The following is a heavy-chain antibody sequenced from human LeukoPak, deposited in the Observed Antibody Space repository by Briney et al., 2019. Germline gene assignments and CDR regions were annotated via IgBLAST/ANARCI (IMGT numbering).Heavy chain of an antibody. CDR1: DYSISSGYY. V-gene: IGHV4-38-2*02. D-gene: IGHD2-15*01. CDR2: IYHSGST. CDR3: ARDRGWSDAFDI. Sequence: KPPETLSLTCTVSDYSISSGYYCGWIRQPPGKGLEWIGTIYHSGSTYYNPSLKSRVTISVDTSKNQFSLKLSSVTAADTAVYYCARDRGWSDAFDIWGQGTMVTVSS. J-gene: IGHJ3*02.